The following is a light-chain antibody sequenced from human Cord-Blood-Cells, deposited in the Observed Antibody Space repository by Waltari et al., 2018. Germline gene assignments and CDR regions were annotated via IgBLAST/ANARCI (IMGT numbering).Light chain of an antibody. CDR1: QSLLDSDDGNTY. J-gene: IGKJ2*01. Sequence: IAMTQTPLSLPVTPGEPASISCRSSQSLLDSDDGNTYLDWYLQKPGQSPQLLGYMLSSRADGVPDRFSGSGSRTDFTLKISRVGTEDVGVYYCMQRIEFPYTFGQGTKLEIK. CDR2: MLS. V-gene: IGKV2-40*01. CDR3: MQRIEFPYT.